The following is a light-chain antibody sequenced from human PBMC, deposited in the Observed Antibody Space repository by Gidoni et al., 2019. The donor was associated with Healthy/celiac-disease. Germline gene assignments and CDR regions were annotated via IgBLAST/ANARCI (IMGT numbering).Light chain of an antibody. V-gene: IGKV4-1*01. CDR2: WAS. J-gene: IGKJ5*01. CDR3: QQYYSTLFIT. CDR1: QSVLYSSNNKNY. Sequence: DIVITQSPDSLPVSLGARATINCKSSQSVLYSSNNKNYLAWYQQKPGQPPKLLIYWASTREYGVPDRCSGSGAGTEFTLTISSLQAEDVAVYYCQQYYSTLFITFGQGTRLEIK.